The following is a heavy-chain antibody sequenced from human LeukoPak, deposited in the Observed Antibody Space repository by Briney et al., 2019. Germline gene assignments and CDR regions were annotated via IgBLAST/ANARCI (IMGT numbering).Heavy chain of an antibody. CDR3: ASSIAAQGGVDY. CDR1: GGSISSTNYY. CDR2: IYYSGST. D-gene: IGHD6-13*01. V-gene: IGHV4-39*07. J-gene: IGHJ4*02. Sequence: SETLSLTCTVSGGSISSTNYYWGWIRQPPGKGLEWIGSIYYSGSTYYNPSLKSRVTISVDTSKNHFSLKLSSVTAADTAVYYCASSIAAQGGVDYWGQGTLVTVSS.